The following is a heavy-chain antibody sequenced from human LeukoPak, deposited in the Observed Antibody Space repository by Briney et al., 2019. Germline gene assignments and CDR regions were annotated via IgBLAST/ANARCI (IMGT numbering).Heavy chain of an antibody. CDR1: GYTFTNYY. J-gene: IGHJ4*02. V-gene: IGHV1-46*01. CDR2: INPSGGTT. Sequence: ASVKVSCKTSGYTFTNYYIHWVRQAPGQGLEWMGIINPSGGTTNYAQKFQGRVTMTRDTSTSTVYMDLSSLRSEDTAVYYCARAGGGDGYNYVYWGQGTLVTVSS. CDR3: ARAGGGDGYNYVY. D-gene: IGHD5-24*01.